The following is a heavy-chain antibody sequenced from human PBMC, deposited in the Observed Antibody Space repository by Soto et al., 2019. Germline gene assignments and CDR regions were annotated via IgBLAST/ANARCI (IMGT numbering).Heavy chain of an antibody. CDR1: GYTFTGYY. V-gene: IGHV1-2*02. CDR3: GCITAYNAGDSNCFDP. J-gene: IGHJ5*02. CDR2: INPNSGCT. Sequence: ASVKVSCKASGYTFTGYYMHWVRQAPGQGLEWMGWINPNSGCTNYAQKFQGRVTMTSARSISTAYMDLSRLKSDDTAVYYCGCITAYNAGDSNCFDPWGQGTLVTVSS. D-gene: IGHD2-21*02.